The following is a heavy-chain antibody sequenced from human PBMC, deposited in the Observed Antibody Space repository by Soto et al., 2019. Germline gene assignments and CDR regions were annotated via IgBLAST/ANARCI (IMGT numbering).Heavy chain of an antibody. V-gene: IGHV1-69*13. Sequence: SVKVSCKASGGTFSSHVFTWVRQAPGRGLEWMGGIIPMFGTANHAQKFQGRVTLIADESTNTAYLELSSLRSEDTAVYYCARGSRDCSGGTCFPLPTAEYFRHWGQGTLVTVSS. CDR3: ARGSRDCSGGTCFPLPTAEYFRH. CDR1: GGTFSSHV. CDR2: IIPMFGTA. D-gene: IGHD2-15*01. J-gene: IGHJ1*01.